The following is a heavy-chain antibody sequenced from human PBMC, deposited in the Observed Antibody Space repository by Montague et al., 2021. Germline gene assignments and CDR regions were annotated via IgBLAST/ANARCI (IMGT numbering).Heavy chain of an antibody. CDR2: LCYSGNS. CDR1: GASITSNFYY. V-gene: IGHV4-39*01. Sequence: SETLSLTCAVSGASITSNFYYWGRIPPSPGMGLKWIGSLCYSGNSFYQPSLKSQITMAVDTSKNQFSLKLSSVTAADTAIYYCARFFSSWYAGWFDPWGQGTLVTVSS. J-gene: IGHJ5*02. CDR3: ARFFSSWYAGWFDP. D-gene: IGHD6-13*01.